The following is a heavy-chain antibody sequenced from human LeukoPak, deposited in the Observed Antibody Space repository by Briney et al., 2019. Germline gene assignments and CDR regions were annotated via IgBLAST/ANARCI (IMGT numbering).Heavy chain of an antibody. CDR1: GFTFSDYE. D-gene: IGHD5-12*01. Sequence: PGGSLRLSCAASGFTFSDYEMNWVRQAPGKGLEWVSVIYSGGSTYYADSVKGRFTISRDNSKNTLYLQMNSLRAEDTAVYYCAREGGYTLDYWGQGTLVTVSS. CDR3: AREGGYTLDY. V-gene: IGHV3-66*01. J-gene: IGHJ4*02. CDR2: IYSGGST.